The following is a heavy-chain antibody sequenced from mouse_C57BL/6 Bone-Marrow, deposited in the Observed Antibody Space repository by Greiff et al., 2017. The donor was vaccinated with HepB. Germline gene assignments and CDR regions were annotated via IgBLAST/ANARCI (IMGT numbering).Heavy chain of an antibody. CDR1: GYTFTSYW. V-gene: IGHV1-7*01. CDR3: ARSMDY. Sequence: QVQLKQSGAELAQPGASVKLSCKASGYTFTSYWLHWVKQRPGQGLEWIGYINPSSGYTKYNQKFKDKATLTGDKSSSTAYMQLSSLTYEDSAVYYGARSMDYWGQGTSVTVSS. J-gene: IGHJ4*01. CDR2: INPSSGYT.